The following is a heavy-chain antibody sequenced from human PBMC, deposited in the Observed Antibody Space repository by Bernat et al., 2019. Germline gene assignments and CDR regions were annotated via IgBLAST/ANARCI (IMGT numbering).Heavy chain of an antibody. CDR1: GGSISSGSYY. D-gene: IGHD3-22*01. CDR3: ARDRAMYYYDSSGYSNDAFDI. CDR2: IYTSGNT. V-gene: IGHV4-61*02. Sequence: QVQLQESGPGLVKPSQTLSLTCTVSGGSISSGSYYWSWIRQPAGKGLEWIGRIYTSGNTNYNPSLKSRVTISVDTSKNQFSLKLSSVTAADTAVYYCARDRAMYYYDSSGYSNDAFDIWGQGTMVTVPS. J-gene: IGHJ3*02.